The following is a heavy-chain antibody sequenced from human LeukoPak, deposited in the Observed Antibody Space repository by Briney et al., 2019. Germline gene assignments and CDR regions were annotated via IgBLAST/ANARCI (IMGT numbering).Heavy chain of an antibody. V-gene: IGHV4-59*08. Sequence: SETLSLTCTVSGGSTSSYYWSWIRQPPGKGLEWIGYGYYSGRTNYNPSLKSRLTISVDTSKNQFSLKLSSVTAADTALYYCARSHYYDSSGYYYYFDYWGQGILVTVSS. CDR3: ARSHYYDSSGYYYYFDY. J-gene: IGHJ4*02. CDR1: GGSTSSYY. CDR2: GYYSGRT. D-gene: IGHD3-22*01.